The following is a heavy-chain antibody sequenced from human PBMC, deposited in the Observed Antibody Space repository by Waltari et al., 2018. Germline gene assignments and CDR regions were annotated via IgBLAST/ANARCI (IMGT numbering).Heavy chain of an antibody. V-gene: IGHV1-69*05. CDR1: GGTFSSYA. D-gene: IGHD6-6*01. CDR2: IIPIFGTA. CDR3: ARDQLSQSGSSIAARPGYYYYYMDV. J-gene: IGHJ6*03. Sequence: QVQLVQSGAEVKKPGSSVKVSCKASGGTFSSYAISWVRQAPGHGLEWMGGIIPIFGTANYAQKFQGRVTITTDESTSTAYMELSSLRSEDTAVYYCARDQLSQSGSSIAARPGYYYYYMDVWGKGPRSPSP.